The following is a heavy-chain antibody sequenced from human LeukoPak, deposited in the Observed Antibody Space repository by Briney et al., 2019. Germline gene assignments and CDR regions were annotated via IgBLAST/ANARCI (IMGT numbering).Heavy chain of an antibody. V-gene: IGHV3-72*01. CDR3: VRVVTTGSGWYHFDN. CDR2: SKTTKPNSCTT. J-gene: IGHJ4*02. D-gene: IGHD6-13*01. CDR1: GFTITDHH. Sequence: GGSLRLSCAASGFTITDHHMDWVRQAPGKGLEGVGRSKTTKPNSCTTEYAASAKGRFTISRDDSKNSVYLQLNSLITEDTAVDYCVRVVTTGSGWYHFDNWGQGTLVTVSS.